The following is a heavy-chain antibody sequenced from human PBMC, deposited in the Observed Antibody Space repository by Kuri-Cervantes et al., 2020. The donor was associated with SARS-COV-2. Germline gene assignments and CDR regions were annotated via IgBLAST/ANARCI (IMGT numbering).Heavy chain of an antibody. CDR3: EKGDYKAVDY. J-gene: IGHJ4*02. Sequence: GESLKISCAASGLTFRSYAMNWVRQAPGKGLEWVSAISGSGGSTYYADSVEGRFTITRDNNKNTLYLQMNSLRAEDTAVYYCEKGDYKAVDYWGQGTLVTVSS. CDR1: GLTFRSYA. V-gene: IGHV3-23*01. CDR2: ISGSGGST. D-gene: IGHD4-11*01.